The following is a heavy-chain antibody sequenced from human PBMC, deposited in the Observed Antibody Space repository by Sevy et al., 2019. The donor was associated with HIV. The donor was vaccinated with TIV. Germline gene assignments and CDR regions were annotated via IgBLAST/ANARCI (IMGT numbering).Heavy chain of an antibody. CDR1: GFTSSDYA. J-gene: IGHJ6*02. V-gene: IGHV3-30*02. CDR3: AKLVVPAASNDDILTGYPDLRVNYGVDV. CDR2: IWYDGSNK. D-gene: IGHD3-9*01. Sequence: GGSLRLFCAASGFTSSDYAIHWFRQAPGKGLEWVAFIWYDGSNKYYTDFVKGRFAISRDNSKNTLYLQMNSLRVEDTALYYCAKLVVPAASNDDILTGYPDLRVNYGVDVWGQGATVTVSS.